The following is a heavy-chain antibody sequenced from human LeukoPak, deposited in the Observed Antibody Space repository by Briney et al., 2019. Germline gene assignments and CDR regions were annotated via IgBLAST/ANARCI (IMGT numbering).Heavy chain of an antibody. Sequence: ASVKVSCKASGGTFSSYAISWVRQAPGQGLEWMGGIIPIFGTANYAQKFQGRVTITADESTSTAYMELSSLRSEDTAVYYCARAGPSGSYHPEGYYYYMDVWGKGTTVTVSS. CDR3: ARAGPSGSYHPEGYYYYMDV. V-gene: IGHV1-69*13. J-gene: IGHJ6*03. CDR1: GGTFSSYA. D-gene: IGHD1-26*01. CDR2: IIPIFGTA.